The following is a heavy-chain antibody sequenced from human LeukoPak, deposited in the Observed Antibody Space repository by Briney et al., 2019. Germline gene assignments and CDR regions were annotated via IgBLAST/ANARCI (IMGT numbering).Heavy chain of an antibody. D-gene: IGHD3-3*01. CDR1: GYSISSGYY. CDR2: IYHSGST. J-gene: IGHJ4*02. V-gene: IGHV4-38-2*02. CDR3: ARAETTYYDFWSGYYTWYYFDY. Sequence: PSETLSLTCTVSGYSISSGYYWGWIRQPPGKGLEWIGSIYHSGSTHYNPSLKSRVTISVDTSKNQFSLKLSSVTAADTAVYYCARAETTYYDFWSGYYTWYYFDYWGQGTLVTVSS.